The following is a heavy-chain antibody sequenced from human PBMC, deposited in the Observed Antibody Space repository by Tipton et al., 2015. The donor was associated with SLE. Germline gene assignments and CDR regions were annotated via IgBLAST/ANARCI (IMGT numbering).Heavy chain of an antibody. CDR1: GFTFSNSA. CDR2: VYGGGGT. J-gene: IGHJ4*02. Sequence: SLRPSCAASGFTFSNSAMSWVRQAPGKGLEWVSVVYGGGGTYYADSVKGRFTIPRDNSKNTLYLQMNSLRAEDTAVYYCAKVRGSSSYWGQGTLVTVSS. D-gene: IGHD6-13*01. CDR3: AKVRGSSSY. V-gene: IGHV3-23*03.